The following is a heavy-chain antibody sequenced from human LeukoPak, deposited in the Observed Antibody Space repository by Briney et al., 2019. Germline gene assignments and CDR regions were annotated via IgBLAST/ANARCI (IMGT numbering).Heavy chain of an antibody. CDR2: ISAYNGNT. V-gene: IGHV1-18*01. D-gene: IGHD6-13*01. J-gene: IGHJ6*02. Sequence: ASVKVSCKASGYTLTSYGIIWVRQAPGQGLEWMGWISAYNGNTNYAQKLQGRVTMTTDTSTSTAYMELRSLRSDDTAVYYCARVSGIAAAGSLYGMDVWGQGTTVTVSS. CDR3: ARVSGIAAAGSLYGMDV. CDR1: GYTLTSYG.